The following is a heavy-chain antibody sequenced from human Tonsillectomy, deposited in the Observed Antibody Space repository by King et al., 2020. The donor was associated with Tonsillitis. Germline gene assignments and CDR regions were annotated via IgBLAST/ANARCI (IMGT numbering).Heavy chain of an antibody. Sequence: VQLVESGAEVKKPGASVKVSCKASGYTFTGYYMHWVRQAPGQGLEWMGWINPNSGGPNYAQKFQGRVTMTRATSISTAYMGRSRLRSDDTAVYYCAREFRGYCSSTSCSNWFDPWGQGTLVTVSS. J-gene: IGHJ5*02. V-gene: IGHV1-2*02. CDR3: AREFRGYCSSTSCSNWFDP. CDR1: GYTFTGYY. D-gene: IGHD2-2*01. CDR2: INPNSGGP.